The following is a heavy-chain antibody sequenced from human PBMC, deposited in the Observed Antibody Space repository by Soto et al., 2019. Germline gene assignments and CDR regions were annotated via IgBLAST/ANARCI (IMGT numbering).Heavy chain of an antibody. J-gene: IGHJ4*02. Sequence: GGSLRLSCAASGFTFSNAWMNWVRQAPGKGLEWVGRIKSKTDGGTTDYAAPVKGRCTISRDDSKNTLYLQMNSLKTEDTAVYYCTTDAPYYDFWSGYYFDYWGQGTLVTVSS. CDR1: GFTFSNAW. CDR2: IKSKTDGGTT. CDR3: TTDAPYYDFWSGYYFDY. V-gene: IGHV3-15*07. D-gene: IGHD3-3*01.